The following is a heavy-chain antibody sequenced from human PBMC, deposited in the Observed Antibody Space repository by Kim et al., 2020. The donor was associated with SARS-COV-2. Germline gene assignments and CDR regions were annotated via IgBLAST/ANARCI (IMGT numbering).Heavy chain of an antibody. CDR2: IFCAVDT. CDR3: ARVFRFSDTAYPDV. D-gene: IGHD2-21*02. J-gene: IGHJ6*04. CDR1: GGSISSFY. V-gene: IGHV4-59*08. Sequence: SETLSLTCTVSGGSISSFYWGWIRQPPGKGLEWIDYIFCAVDTNYNSSLNSRVTISADTSKNQFSLKLRSVTAADTALYYCARVFRFSDTAYPDVWGKGTTVTVSS.